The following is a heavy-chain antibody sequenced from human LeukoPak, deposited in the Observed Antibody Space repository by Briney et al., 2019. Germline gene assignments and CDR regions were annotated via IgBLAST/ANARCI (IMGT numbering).Heavy chain of an antibody. CDR2: IIPIFGTA. Sequence: GASVKVSCKASGGTFSSYAISWVRQAPGQGLEWMGGIIPIFGTANYAQKFQGRVTITADESTSTAYMELSSLRSEDTAVYYRAISSSSTGPAFDIWGQGTMVTVSS. CDR3: AISSSSTGPAFDI. J-gene: IGHJ3*02. D-gene: IGHD6-6*01. V-gene: IGHV1-69*13. CDR1: GGTFSSYA.